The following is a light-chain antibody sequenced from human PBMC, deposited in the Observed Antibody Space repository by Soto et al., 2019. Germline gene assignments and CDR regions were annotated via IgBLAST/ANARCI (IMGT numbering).Light chain of an antibody. V-gene: IGLV2-18*02. CDR3: ISYTDRQSYL. J-gene: IGLJ1*01. Sequence: QSALTQPPSVSGSPGQSVTISCTGTSSDVGSYNRLSWYQQPPGTAPKLIMYEVNTRPSGVPDRFSGSKSGSTASLTISGLQTEDEADYYCISYTDRQSYLFGTGTKVTVL. CDR2: EVN. CDR1: SSDVGSYNR.